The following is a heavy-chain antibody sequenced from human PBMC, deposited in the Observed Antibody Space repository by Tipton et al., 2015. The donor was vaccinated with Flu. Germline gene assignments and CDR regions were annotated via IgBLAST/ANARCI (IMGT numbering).Heavy chain of an antibody. V-gene: IGHV4-38-2*01. D-gene: IGHD3-16*02. CDR1: GYSIRTGYI. CDR3: TRHNTNGGIVVADFDS. Sequence: TLSLTCSVSGYSIRTGYIWAWIRQPPGKGLEFVGSIWHNVRAYHNPSLKSRVTLSIDTSKNQISLNLSSVTAADTAVYYCTRHNTNGGIVVADFDSWGRGTLVTVSS. J-gene: IGHJ5*01. CDR2: IWHNVRA.